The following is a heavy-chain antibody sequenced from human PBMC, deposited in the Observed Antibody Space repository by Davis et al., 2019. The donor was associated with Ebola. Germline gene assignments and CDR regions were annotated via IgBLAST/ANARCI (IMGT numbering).Heavy chain of an antibody. V-gene: IGHV4-4*02. CDR1: GGSISSSNW. Sequence: SETLSLTCAVSGGSISSSNWWSWVRQPPGKGLAWIGYIYYSGGTNYNPSLKSRVTISVDTSKNQFSLKLSSVTAADTAVYYCARASFRYSSSSHAFDIWGQGTMVTVSS. J-gene: IGHJ3*02. CDR3: ARASFRYSSSSHAFDI. D-gene: IGHD6-6*01. CDR2: IYYSGGT.